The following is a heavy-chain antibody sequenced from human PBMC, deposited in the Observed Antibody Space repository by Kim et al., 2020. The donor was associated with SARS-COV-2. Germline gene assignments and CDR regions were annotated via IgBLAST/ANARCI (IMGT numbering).Heavy chain of an antibody. Sequence: ASVKVSCKASGYTFTSYAMHWVRQAPGQRLEWMGWINAGNGNTKYSQKFQGRVTITRDTSANTAYMELSSLRSEDTAVYYCARGIVVVPAAIVREPYGMDVGGQGTRVTVSS. V-gene: IGHV1-3*01. CDR2: INAGNGNT. D-gene: IGHD2-2*02. J-gene: IGHJ6*02. CDR1: GYTFTSYA. CDR3: ARGIVVVPAAIVREPYGMDV.